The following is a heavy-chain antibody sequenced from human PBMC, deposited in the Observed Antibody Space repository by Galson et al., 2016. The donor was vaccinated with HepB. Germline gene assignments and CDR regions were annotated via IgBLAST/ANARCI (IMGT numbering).Heavy chain of an antibody. CDR3: ARGSVYCGDDCFSERFDP. CDR1: GYTFINYA. Sequence: SVKVSCKASGYTFINYAISWVRQAPGQGLEWMGWINPYHGHKRYAQKLQGRVTMTTDTSTTTVYMELGSLTSDDTAVYFCARGSVYCGDDCFSERFDPWGRGTLVTVSS. V-gene: IGHV1-18*04. J-gene: IGHJ5*02. D-gene: IGHD2-21*02. CDR2: INPYHGHK.